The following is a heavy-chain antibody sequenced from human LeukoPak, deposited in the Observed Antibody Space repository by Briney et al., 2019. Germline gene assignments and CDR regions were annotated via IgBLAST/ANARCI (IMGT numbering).Heavy chain of an antibody. CDR2: IYYSGST. CDR3: ARDLGDTVTTPAFDI. D-gene: IGHD4-17*01. Sequence: SETLSLTCTVSGGSIGSHYWSWIRQPPGKGLEWIGYIYYSGSTNYNPSLKSRVTISVDTSKNQFSLKLSSVTAADTAVYYCARDLGDTVTTPAFDIWGQGTMVTVSS. V-gene: IGHV4-59*11. J-gene: IGHJ3*02. CDR1: GGSIGSHY.